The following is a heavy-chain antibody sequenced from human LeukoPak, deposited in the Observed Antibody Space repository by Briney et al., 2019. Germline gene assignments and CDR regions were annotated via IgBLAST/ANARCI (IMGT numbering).Heavy chain of an antibody. J-gene: IGHJ4*02. D-gene: IGHD3-22*01. V-gene: IGHV3-23*01. CDR3: AKEVRGVWEGYYDRSGYFDY. Sequence: GGSLRLSCAASGFTFSSYAMSWVRQAPGKGLEWVSAISGSGGSTYYADSVKGRFTISRDNSKNTLYLQMNSLRAEDTAVYYCAKEVRGVWEGYYDRSGYFDYWGQGTLVTVSS. CDR2: ISGSGGST. CDR1: GFTFSSYA.